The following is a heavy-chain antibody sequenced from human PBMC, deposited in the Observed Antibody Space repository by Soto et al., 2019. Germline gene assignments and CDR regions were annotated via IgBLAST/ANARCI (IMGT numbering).Heavy chain of an antibody. CDR1: GGSISSYY. J-gene: IGHJ4*02. V-gene: IGHV4-59*01. D-gene: IGHD2-15*01. CDR3: ARXPRGGDIVVVVAATRFDY. CDR2: IYYSGST. Sequence: SETLSLTCTVSGGSISSYYWSWIRQPPGKGLEWIGYIYYSGSTNYNPSLKSRVTISVDTSKNQFSLKLSSVTAADTAVYYCARXPRGGDIVVVVAATRFDYWGQGTLVTVSS.